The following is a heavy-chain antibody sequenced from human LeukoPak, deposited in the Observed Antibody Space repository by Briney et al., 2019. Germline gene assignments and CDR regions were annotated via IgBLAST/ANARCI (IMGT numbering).Heavy chain of an antibody. CDR1: GGSISSYY. V-gene: IGHV4-59*01. CDR3: ARGVYIAAAQYGY. J-gene: IGHJ4*02. D-gene: IGHD6-13*01. Sequence: SETLSLTCTVSGGSISSYYWSWIRRPRGKGLEWIGYIYYSGTTNYNPSLKSRVTISVDTSKNQFSLKLSSVTAADTAVYYCARGVYIAAAQYGYWGQGTLVTVSS. CDR2: IYYSGTT.